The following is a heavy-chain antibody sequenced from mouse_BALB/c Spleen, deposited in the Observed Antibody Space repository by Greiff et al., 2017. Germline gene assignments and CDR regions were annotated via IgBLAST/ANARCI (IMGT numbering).Heavy chain of an antibody. J-gene: IGHJ3*01. V-gene: IGHV7-3*02. CDR1: GFTFTDYY. CDR2: IRNKANGYTT. CDR3: ARDTNYYGSSPSWFAY. Sequence: DVMLVESGGGLVQPGGSLRLSCATSGFTFTDYYMSWVRQPPGKALEWLGFIRNKANGYTTEYSASVKGRFTISRDNSQSILYLQMNTLRAEDSATYYCARDTNYYGSSPSWFAYWGQGTLVTVSA. D-gene: IGHD1-1*01.